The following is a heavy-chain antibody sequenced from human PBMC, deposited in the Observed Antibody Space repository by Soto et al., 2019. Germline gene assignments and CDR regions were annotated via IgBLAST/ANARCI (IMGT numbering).Heavy chain of an antibody. V-gene: IGHV3-48*01. CDR3: ARDRGISGFDY. J-gene: IGHJ4*02. CDR1: GFTFSTYS. D-gene: IGHD7-27*01. Sequence: GGSLRLSCADSGFTFSTYSMNWVRQAPGKGLEWVSYISSSSTTIYYTDSVKGRFTISRDNAKNSLFLQMNSLRAEDTAVYFCARDRGISGFDYWGQGTLVTVSS. CDR2: ISSSSTTI.